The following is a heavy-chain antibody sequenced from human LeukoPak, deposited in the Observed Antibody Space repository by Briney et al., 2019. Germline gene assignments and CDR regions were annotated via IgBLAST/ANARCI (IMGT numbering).Heavy chain of an antibody. CDR2: IIPIFGTA. CDR3: AICSSTWSGDRPDS. J-gene: IGHJ4*02. D-gene: IGHD2-2*01. Sequence: GASVKVSCKASGGTFSSYAISWVRQAPGQGLEWMGGIIPIFGTANYAEKFQGRVTITADESTTTAYLELNSLRSEDTAVYYCAICSSTWSGDRPDSWGQGSLVTVSS. CDR1: GGTFSSYA. V-gene: IGHV1-69*01.